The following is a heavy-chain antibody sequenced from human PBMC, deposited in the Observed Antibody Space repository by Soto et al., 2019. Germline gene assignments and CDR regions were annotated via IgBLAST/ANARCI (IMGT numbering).Heavy chain of an antibody. CDR3: ANGGDEVVATHKDAFDV. CDR2: LTGSGGTT. J-gene: IGHJ3*01. D-gene: IGHD2-15*01. V-gene: IGHV3-23*01. Sequence: EVQLLESGGGLVQPGGSLRLSCAASGFTFSSYAMSWVRQAPGKGLEWVSALTGSGGTTYYADSVKGRFTISRDNSKNTVYLPMNSLRAEDTAVYYCANGGDEVVATHKDAFDVWGHGTMVTVSS. CDR1: GFTFSSYA.